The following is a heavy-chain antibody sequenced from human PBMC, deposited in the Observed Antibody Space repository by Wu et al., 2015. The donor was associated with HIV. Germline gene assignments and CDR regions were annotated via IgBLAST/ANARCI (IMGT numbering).Heavy chain of an antibody. J-gene: IGHJ6*03. D-gene: IGHD5-18*01. Sequence: QGQLVQSGAEVKKPGASVRVSCKASGYTFTGYYIHWVRQAPGHGLEWMGWMNPKSGDTNYAQKSEGRVTMTRDTSISTAYMELSRLRSDDTAVYYCAKXPDAREYTYGYFHYYMDVWAKGPRSPSP. CDR3: AKXPDAREYTYGYFHYYMDV. V-gene: IGHV1-2*02. CDR1: GYTFTGYY. CDR2: MNPKSGDT.